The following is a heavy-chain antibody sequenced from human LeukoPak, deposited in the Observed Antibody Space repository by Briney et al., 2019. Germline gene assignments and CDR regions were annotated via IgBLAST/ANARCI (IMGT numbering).Heavy chain of an antibody. J-gene: IGHJ1*01. CDR3: ARHGHDYGGNGDIFY. V-gene: IGHV4-59*08. CDR1: GGSISSYY. CDR2: IYYSGST. D-gene: IGHD4-23*01. Sequence: PSETLSLTCTVSGGSISSYYWSWIRQPPGKGLEWIGYIYYSGSTNYNPSLKSRVTISVDTSKNQFSLKLSSVTAADTAVYYCARHGHDYGGNGDIFYWGQGTLVTVSS.